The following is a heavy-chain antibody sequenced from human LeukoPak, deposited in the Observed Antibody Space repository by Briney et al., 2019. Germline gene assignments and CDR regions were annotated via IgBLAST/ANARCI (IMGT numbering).Heavy chain of an antibody. CDR2: ISSSSSYI. J-gene: IGHJ3*02. V-gene: IGHV3-21*01. CDR1: GFTFSSYG. Sequence: GGTLRLSCAASGFTFSSYGMSWVRQAPGKGLEWVSSISSSSSYIYYADSVKGRFTISRDNAKNSLYLQMNSLRAEDTAVYYCARDSGTPPTFDIWGQGTMVTVSS. CDR3: ARDSGTPPTFDI.